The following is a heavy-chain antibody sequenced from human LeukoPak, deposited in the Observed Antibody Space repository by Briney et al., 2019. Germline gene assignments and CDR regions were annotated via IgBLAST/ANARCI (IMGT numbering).Heavy chain of an antibody. Sequence: PSDTLSLTCAVSGYSISSSNWWGWIRQPPGKGLEWIGYIYYSGSTYYNPSLKSRVTMSVDTSKNQFSLKVTSVTTADTAVYYCAKGRKDFDTNLGPFDSWGQGILVTASS. CDR1: GYSISSSNW. CDR3: AKGRKDFDTNLGPFDS. CDR2: IYYSGST. V-gene: IGHV4-28*03. D-gene: IGHD3-9*01. J-gene: IGHJ4*02.